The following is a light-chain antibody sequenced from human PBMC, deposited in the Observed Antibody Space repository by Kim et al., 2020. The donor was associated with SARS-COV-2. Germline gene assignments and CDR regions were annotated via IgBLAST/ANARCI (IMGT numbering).Light chain of an antibody. J-gene: IGKJ2*03. Sequence: LSPWERATISCRASQSVSNYLAWYQQKRGQAPRLLIYYASTRATGIPARFSGSGSGTDFTLTISNLEPEDFAVYYCQQRSSWPPYSFGQGTKLEI. V-gene: IGKV3-11*01. CDR3: QQRSSWPPYS. CDR1: QSVSNY. CDR2: YAS.